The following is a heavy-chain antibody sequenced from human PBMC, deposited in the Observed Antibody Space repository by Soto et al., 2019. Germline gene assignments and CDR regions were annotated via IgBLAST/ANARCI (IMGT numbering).Heavy chain of an antibody. CDR2: IGTAVDT. CDR3: AREGSSSWPDAFDI. J-gene: IGHJ3*02. D-gene: IGHD6-13*01. V-gene: IGHV3-13*01. CDR1: GFTFSSYD. Sequence: EVQLVESGGGLVQPGGSLRLSCAASGFTFSSYDMHWVRQATGKGLEWVSAIGTAVDTYYPGSVKGRFTISRENAKNSLYLQMNSLRAGDTAVYYCAREGSSSWPDAFDIWGQGTMVTVSS.